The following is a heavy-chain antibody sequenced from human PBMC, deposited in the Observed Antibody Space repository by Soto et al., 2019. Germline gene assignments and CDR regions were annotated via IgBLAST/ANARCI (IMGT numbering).Heavy chain of an antibody. J-gene: IGHJ6*02. D-gene: IGHD3-9*01. Sequence: SETLSLTCAVYGGSFSGDYWSWIRQPPGKGLEWIGEINHSGSTNYNPSLKSRVTISVDTSKNQFSLKPSSVTAADTAVYYCASWNYDILTGYWGHYYYGMDVWGQGTTVT. V-gene: IGHV4-34*01. CDR2: INHSGST. CDR1: GGSFSGDY. CDR3: ASWNYDILTGYWGHYYYGMDV.